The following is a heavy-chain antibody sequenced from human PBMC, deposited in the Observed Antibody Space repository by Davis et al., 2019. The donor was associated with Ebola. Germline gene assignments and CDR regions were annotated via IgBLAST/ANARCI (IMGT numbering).Heavy chain of an antibody. CDR2: INPNSGGT. J-gene: IGHJ4*02. V-gene: IGHV1-2*02. D-gene: IGHD3-10*01. Sequence: ASVKVSCKASGYTFTSYDINWVRQATGQGLEWMGWINPNSGGTNYAQKFQGRVTMTRDTSISTAYMELSRLRSDDTAVYYCARERGRNYDYWGQGTLVTVSS. CDR3: ARERGRNYDY. CDR1: GYTFTSYD.